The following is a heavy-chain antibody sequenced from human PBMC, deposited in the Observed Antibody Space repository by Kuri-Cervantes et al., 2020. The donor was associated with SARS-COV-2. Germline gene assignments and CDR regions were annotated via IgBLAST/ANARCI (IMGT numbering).Heavy chain of an antibody. CDR1: GFTFSSYA. D-gene: IGHD6-6*01. CDR2: ISGSGGST. V-gene: IGHV3-23*01. CDR3: ARDTAARYFDY. J-gene: IGHJ4*02. Sequence: GGSLRLSCAASGFTFSSYAMTWVRQAPGKGLEWVSAISGSGGSTYYADSVKGRFTISRDNSKNTLYLQMNSLRAEDTAVYYCARDTAARYFDYWGQGTLVTVSS.